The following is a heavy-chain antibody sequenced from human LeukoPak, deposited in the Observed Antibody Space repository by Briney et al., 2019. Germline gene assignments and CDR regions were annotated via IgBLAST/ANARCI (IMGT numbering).Heavy chain of an antibody. CDR3: AKDAQRGFDYSNSLES. J-gene: IGHJ5*01. CDR2: IWSDGTNQ. V-gene: IGHV3-33*06. D-gene: IGHD4-11*01. Sequence: GGSLRLSCAAAGFTFSHYGMHWVRQAPGKGLEWVAVIWSDGTNQYYADSVKGRFTISRDDSGNTVYLQMNSLRPEDTDVYYCAKDAQRGFDYSNSLESWGEGTPVTVS. CDR1: GFTFSHYG.